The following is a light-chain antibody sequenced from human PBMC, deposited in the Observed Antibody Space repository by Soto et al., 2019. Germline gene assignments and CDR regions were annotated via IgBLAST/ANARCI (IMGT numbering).Light chain of an antibody. Sequence: DIQMTQSPSSVSASVGDRVTITCRASQGISNWLAWYQQKPGQAPKLLIYAASSLHSGVPSRFSGSGAGTDFTLTISRLQPEEFATYFCQQSNSFPHTFGRGTKLEI. J-gene: IGKJ2*01. CDR2: AAS. CDR1: QGISNW. CDR3: QQSNSFPHT. V-gene: IGKV1-12*01.